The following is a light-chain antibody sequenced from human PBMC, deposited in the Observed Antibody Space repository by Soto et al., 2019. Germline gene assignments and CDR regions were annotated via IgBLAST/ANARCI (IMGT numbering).Light chain of an antibody. CDR2: EVS. V-gene: IGLV2-8*01. J-gene: IGLJ2*01. CDR1: SSDVGGYNY. Sequence: QSALTQPPYASGSPGQSVTISCTGTSSDVGGYNYVSWYQQHPGKAPKLMIYEVSERPSGVPDRFSGSQSGNTASLTVSGLQAEDEAAYYCSSYAGGNVVFGGGTKLTVL. CDR3: SSYAGGNVV.